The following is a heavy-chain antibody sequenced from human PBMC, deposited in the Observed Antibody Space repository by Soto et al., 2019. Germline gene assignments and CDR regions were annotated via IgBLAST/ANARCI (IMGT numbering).Heavy chain of an antibody. CDR1: GFPFSATG. J-gene: IGHJ4*02. Sequence: EVQLLESGGGLVQPGGSLRLSCAASGFPFSATGMLWVRQPPGGGLEWVSAIGPNPTNTKYTDSVKGRFTISRDNSKSTVCLQMTNLRAEDTALYYCTTARHCSSDACPAAEWGQGTLITVSS. CDR3: TTARHCSSDACPAAE. V-gene: IGHV3-23*05. CDR2: IGPNPTNT. D-gene: IGHD2-2*01.